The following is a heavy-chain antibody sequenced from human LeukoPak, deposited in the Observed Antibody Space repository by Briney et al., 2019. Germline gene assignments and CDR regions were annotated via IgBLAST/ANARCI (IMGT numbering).Heavy chain of an antibody. J-gene: IGHJ4*02. CDR3: SRGELYVY. Sequence: GSLRLSCAASGFTFSNAWMSWIRQPPGKGLEWIGEINHSGSTNYNPSLKSRVTISVDTSKNQFSLKLSSVTAADTAVYYCSRGELYVYWGQGTLVTVSS. V-gene: IGHV4-34*08. D-gene: IGHD3-10*01. CDR1: GFTFSNAW. CDR2: INHSGST.